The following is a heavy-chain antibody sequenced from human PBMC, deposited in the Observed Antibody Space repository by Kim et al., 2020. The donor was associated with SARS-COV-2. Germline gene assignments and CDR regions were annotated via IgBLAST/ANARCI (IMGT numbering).Heavy chain of an antibody. CDR1: GFTFSSYA. CDR3: ARDPDYYGSGSPFFIGMDV. V-gene: IGHV3-30-3*01. CDR2: ISYDGSNK. J-gene: IGHJ6*02. Sequence: GGSLILSCAASGFTFSSYAMHWVRQAPGKGLEWVAVISYDGSNKYYADSVKGRFTISRDNSKNTLYVQMNSLRAEDTAVYYCARDPDYYGSGSPFFIGMDVWGQGTTVTVSS. D-gene: IGHD3-10*01.